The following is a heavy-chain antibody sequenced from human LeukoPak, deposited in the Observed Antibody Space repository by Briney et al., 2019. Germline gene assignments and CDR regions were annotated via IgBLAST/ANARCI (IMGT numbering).Heavy chain of an antibody. CDR1: GYRFPSNW. J-gene: IGHJ4*02. Sequence: PGESLKTSCKGSGYRFPSNWIGWVRQMPGKGLEWMGIIYPGDSDTRYSPSFQGQVTISAATSITTAYLQWSSLKASDSAMYYGARQLGSTGYDYWGQGTLVTVSS. D-gene: IGHD3-22*01. CDR3: ARQLGSTGYDY. V-gene: IGHV5-51*01. CDR2: IYPGDSDT.